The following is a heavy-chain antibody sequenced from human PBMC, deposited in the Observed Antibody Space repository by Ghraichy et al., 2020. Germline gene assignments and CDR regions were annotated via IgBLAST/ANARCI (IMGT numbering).Heavy chain of an antibody. D-gene: IGHD3-22*01. Sequence: SGPTLVKPTETLTLTCTVSGFSLSNARMGVSWIRQPPGKALEWLAHIFSNDEKSYSTSLKSRLTISKDTSKSQVVLTMTNMDPVDTATYYCARTYYYDSSGYYPRFDYWGQGTLVTVSS. V-gene: IGHV2-26*01. CDR2: IFSNDEK. J-gene: IGHJ4*02. CDR1: GFSLSNARMG. CDR3: ARTYYYDSSGYYPRFDY.